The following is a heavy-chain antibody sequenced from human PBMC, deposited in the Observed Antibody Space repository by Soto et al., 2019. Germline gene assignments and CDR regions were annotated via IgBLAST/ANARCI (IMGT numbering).Heavy chain of an antibody. D-gene: IGHD5-12*01. J-gene: IGHJ6*02. CDR2: INPNSGGT. V-gene: IGHV1-2*04. CDR1: GYTFTGYY. CDR3: ARASGGDGYNFHIEYYGMDV. Sequence: QVQLVQSGAEVKKPGASVKVSCKASGYTFTGYYMHWVRQAPGQGLEWMGWINPNSGGTNYAQKFQGWVTMTRDTSISTAYMELSRLRSDDTAVYYCARASGGDGYNFHIEYYGMDVWGQGTTVTVSS.